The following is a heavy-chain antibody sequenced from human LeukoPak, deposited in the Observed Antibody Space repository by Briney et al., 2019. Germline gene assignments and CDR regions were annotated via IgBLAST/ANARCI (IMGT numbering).Heavy chain of an antibody. Sequence: GGSLRLSCAASGFTFSTYWMHWVRQAPGKGPVWVSRINSDGSSTIYADSVKGRFTISRDNAKSTLYLQMNSLRAEGTAVYYCARSYGMDVWGQGTTVTVSS. CDR1: GFTFSTYW. V-gene: IGHV3-74*01. CDR2: INSDGSST. CDR3: ARSYGMDV. J-gene: IGHJ6*02.